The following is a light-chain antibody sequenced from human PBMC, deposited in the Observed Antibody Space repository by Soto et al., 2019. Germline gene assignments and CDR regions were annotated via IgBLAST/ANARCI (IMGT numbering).Light chain of an antibody. Sequence: EIVMTQSPATLSVSPGERVTFSCRASHNIGSTLAWYQHKPGQAPSLLIYGASTGATGIPARFSGSGYGTEFTLTINSLQSEDFAVDYCQQFHNWPLTFGGGTKVEIK. J-gene: IGKJ4*01. CDR3: QQFHNWPLT. V-gene: IGKV3-15*01. CDR1: HNIGST. CDR2: GAS.